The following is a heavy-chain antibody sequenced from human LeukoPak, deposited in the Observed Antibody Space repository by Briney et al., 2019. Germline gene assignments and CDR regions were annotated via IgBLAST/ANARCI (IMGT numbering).Heavy chain of an antibody. Sequence: SVKVSCKASGGTFSSYAISWVRQAPGQGLEWMGRIIPILGIANYAQKFQGRVTITADKSTSTAYMELSSLRSEDTAVYYCARGLIDGFGELFRFDPWGQGTLVTVSS. V-gene: IGHV1-69*04. CDR3: ARGLIDGFGELFRFDP. D-gene: IGHD3-10*01. CDR2: IIPILGIA. J-gene: IGHJ5*02. CDR1: GGTFSSYA.